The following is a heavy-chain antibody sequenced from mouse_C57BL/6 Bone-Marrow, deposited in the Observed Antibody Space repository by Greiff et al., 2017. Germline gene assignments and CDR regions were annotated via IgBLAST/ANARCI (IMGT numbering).Heavy chain of an antibody. CDR2: IYPRDGST. CDR3: ARDLLYAY. V-gene: IGHV1-85*01. Sequence: VQGVESGPELVKPGASVKLSCKASGYTFTSYDINWVKQRPGQGLEWIGWIYPRDGSTKYNEKFKGKATLTVDTSSSTAYMELHSLTSEDSAVYFGARDLLYAYWGQGTLVTVSA. CDR1: GYTFTSYD. J-gene: IGHJ3*01. D-gene: IGHD2-1*01.